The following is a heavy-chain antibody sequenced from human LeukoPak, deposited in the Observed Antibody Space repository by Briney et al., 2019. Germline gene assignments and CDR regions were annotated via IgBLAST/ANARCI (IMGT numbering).Heavy chain of an antibody. CDR3: ARGTEANYDFWNGYHFDY. CDR1: RYTFTDYY. V-gene: IGHV1-2*02. D-gene: IGHD3-3*01. CDR2: INPNSGGT. J-gene: IGHJ4*02. Sequence: ASVRVSCKASRYTFTDYYMHWVRQAPGQGLEWMGWINPNSGGTNYAQKFQGRVTITRDTSINAAYMELSSLRSDDTAVYYCARGTEANYDFWNGYHFDYWGQGTLVTVSS.